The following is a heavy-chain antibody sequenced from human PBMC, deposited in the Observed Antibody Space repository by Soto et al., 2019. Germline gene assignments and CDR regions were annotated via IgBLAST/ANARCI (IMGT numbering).Heavy chain of an antibody. Sequence: SQISKKTVKGLELIGEINHSGSTNYNPSLKSRVTISVDTSKNQFSLKLSSVTAADTAVYYCARGGDYDFWSRSRYYYYYMDVWGKGTTVTVS. CDR2: INHSGST. V-gene: IGHV4-34*01. J-gene: IGHJ6*03. CDR3: ARGGDYDFWSRSRYYYYYMDV. D-gene: IGHD3-3*01.